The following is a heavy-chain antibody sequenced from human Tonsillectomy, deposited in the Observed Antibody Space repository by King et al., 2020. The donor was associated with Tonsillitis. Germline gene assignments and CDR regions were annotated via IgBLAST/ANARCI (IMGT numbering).Heavy chain of an antibody. Sequence: VQLVQSGAEVKKPGASVKVSCKSSGYTFTSYGISWVRQAPGQGLEGMGWISAYNGNTKYAQNLQGRVTMSTDTSTSTAYMDLRSLRSDDTAVYYWARDMAPIAVAGPDAFDIWGQGKMVTVTS. CDR1: GYTFTSYG. CDR2: ISAYNGNT. CDR3: ARDMAPIAVAGPDAFDI. J-gene: IGHJ3*02. V-gene: IGHV1-18*01. D-gene: IGHD6-19*01.